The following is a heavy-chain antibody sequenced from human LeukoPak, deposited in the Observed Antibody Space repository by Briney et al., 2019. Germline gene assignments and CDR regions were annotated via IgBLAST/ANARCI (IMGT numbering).Heavy chain of an antibody. J-gene: IGHJ6*02. CDR1: GGSISSYY. CDR2: IYTSGST. Sequence: SETLSLTCTVSGGSISSYYWSWIRQPPGKGLEWIGRIYTSGSTNYNPSLKSRVTMSVDTSKNQFSLKLSSVTAADTAVYYCARDAIVVVRALVYYYGMDVWGQGTTVTVSS. V-gene: IGHV4-4*07. D-gene: IGHD3-22*01. CDR3: ARDAIVVVRALVYYYGMDV.